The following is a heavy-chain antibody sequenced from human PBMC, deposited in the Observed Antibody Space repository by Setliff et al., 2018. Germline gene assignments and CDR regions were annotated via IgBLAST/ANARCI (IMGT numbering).Heavy chain of an antibody. V-gene: IGHV1-18*01. CDR2: ISPYNGDT. D-gene: IGHD1-26*01. J-gene: IGHJ6*03. CDR1: GYIFNTFG. CDR3: ARSPPNRGVGQGHHMDV. Sequence: ASVKVSCKASGYIFNTFGISWVRRAPGQGLEWIGWISPYNGDTKCAQNLQGRVTMTTDTSTSTAYVEVRSLRSDDTAVYYCARSPPNRGVGQGHHMDVWGKGTTVTVSS.